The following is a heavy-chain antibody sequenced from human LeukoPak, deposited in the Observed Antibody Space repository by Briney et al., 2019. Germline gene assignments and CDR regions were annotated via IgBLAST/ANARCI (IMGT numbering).Heavy chain of an antibody. CDR3: ARVRYSGYDNYYYYYMDV. CDR2: SYYRSKWYN. CDR1: GDSVPSNSAA. J-gene: IGHJ6*03. Sequence: SQTLSLTCAISGDSVPSNSAAWNWIRQSPSRGLEWLGRSYYRSKWYNDYAVSVKSRITINPDTSKNQFSLQLNSATPEDTAVYYCARVRYSGYDNYYYYYMDVWGKGTTVTVSS. D-gene: IGHD5-12*01. V-gene: IGHV6-1*01.